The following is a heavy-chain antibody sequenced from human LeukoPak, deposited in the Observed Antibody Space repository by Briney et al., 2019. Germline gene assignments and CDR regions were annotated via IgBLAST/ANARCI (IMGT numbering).Heavy chain of an antibody. CDR1: SGSISSSSYY. CDR2: IYYSGST. J-gene: IGHJ4*02. D-gene: IGHD1-26*01. Sequence: SETLSLTCTVSSGSISSSSYYWGWIRQPPGKGLEWIGSIYYSGSTYYNPSLKSRVTISVDTSKNQFSLKLSSVTAADTAVYYCARQVGAGYFDYWGQGTLVTVSS. CDR3: ARQVGAGYFDY. V-gene: IGHV4-39*01.